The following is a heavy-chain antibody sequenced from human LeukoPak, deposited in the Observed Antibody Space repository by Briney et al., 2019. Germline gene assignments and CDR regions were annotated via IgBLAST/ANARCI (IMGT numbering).Heavy chain of an antibody. V-gene: IGHV4-34*01. CDR1: GGSFSGYY. CDR3: ARLIRKWATIRVGRFDP. CDR2: INHSGST. D-gene: IGHD5-12*01. Sequence: SETLSLTCAVYGGSFSGYYWSWIRQPPGKGLEWIGEINHSGSTNYSPSLKSRVTISVDTSKNQFSLKLSSVTAADTAVYYCARLIRKWATIRVGRFDPWGQGTLVTVSS. J-gene: IGHJ5*02.